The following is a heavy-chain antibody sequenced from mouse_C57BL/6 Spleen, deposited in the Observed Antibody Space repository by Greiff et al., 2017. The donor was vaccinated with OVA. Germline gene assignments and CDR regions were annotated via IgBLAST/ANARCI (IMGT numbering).Heavy chain of an antibody. D-gene: IGHD1-1*01. CDR1: GYTFTSYW. CDR3: ARRGSSYDYAMDY. V-gene: IGHV1-55*01. J-gene: IGHJ4*01. Sequence: VQLQQPGAELVKPGASVKMSCKASGYTFTSYWITWVKQRPGQGLEWIGDIYPGSGSTNYNEKFKSKATLTVDTSSSTAYMQLSSLTSEDSAVYYCARRGSSYDYAMDYWGQGTSVTVSS. CDR2: IYPGSGST.